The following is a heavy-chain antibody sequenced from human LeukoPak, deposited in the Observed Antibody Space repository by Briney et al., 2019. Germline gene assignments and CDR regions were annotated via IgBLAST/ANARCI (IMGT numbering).Heavy chain of an antibody. J-gene: IGHJ5*02. Sequence: SETLSLTCTVSGGSISSHYWNWIRQPPGKGLEWIGYISYSGSTNYNPSLKSRVTMSLDTSKNHFSLKLTSVTAADTAVYYCARLLGYCSGGSCYPRWFAPWGQGTLVSVSS. CDR2: ISYSGST. V-gene: IGHV4-59*08. D-gene: IGHD2-15*01. CDR1: GGSISSHY. CDR3: ARLLGYCSGGSCYPRWFAP.